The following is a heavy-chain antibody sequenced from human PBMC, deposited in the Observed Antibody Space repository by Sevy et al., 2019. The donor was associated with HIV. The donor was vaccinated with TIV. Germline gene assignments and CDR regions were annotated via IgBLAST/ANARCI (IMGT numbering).Heavy chain of an antibody. V-gene: IGHV3-21*01. J-gene: IGHJ4*02. CDR1: GFTFSSYN. Sequence: GGSLRLSCAASGFTFSSYNMNWVRQAPGKGLEWDSSISSSSSYIYYADSVKGRFTISRDNAKNSLYLQMNTLRAEDTAVYYCVGHRGYSYGHLDYWGQGTLVTVSS. CDR3: VGHRGYSYGHLDY. D-gene: IGHD5-18*01. CDR2: ISSSSSYI.